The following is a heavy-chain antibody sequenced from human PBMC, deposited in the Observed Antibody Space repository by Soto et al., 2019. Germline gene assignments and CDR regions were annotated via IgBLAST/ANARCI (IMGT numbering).Heavy chain of an antibody. CDR2: IIPICGTT. D-gene: IGHD2-15*01. V-gene: IGHV1-69*05. J-gene: IGHJ3*02. CDR1: GGTFSSYA. Sequence: GASVKVSCKASGGTFSSYAISWVRQAPGQGLEWMGWIIPICGTTSYAQKFQGRVTMTTNTSISTAYMELSSLRSEDTAVYYCATYCSGGSCPRDAFDIWGQGTMVTVSS. CDR3: ATYCSGGSCPRDAFDI.